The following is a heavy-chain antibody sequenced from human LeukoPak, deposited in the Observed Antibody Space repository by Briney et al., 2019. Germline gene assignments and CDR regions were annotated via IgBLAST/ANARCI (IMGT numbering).Heavy chain of an antibody. CDR3: AKRAKYCSSTSCYTDY. Sequence: GGSLRLSCAASGFTFSSYGMHWVRQAPGKGLEWVAVISYDGSNTYYADSVKGRFTISRDNSKNTLYLQMNSLRAEDTAVYYCAKRAKYCSSTSCYTDYWGQGTLVTVSS. J-gene: IGHJ4*02. V-gene: IGHV3-30*18. D-gene: IGHD2-2*02. CDR1: GFTFSSYG. CDR2: ISYDGSNT.